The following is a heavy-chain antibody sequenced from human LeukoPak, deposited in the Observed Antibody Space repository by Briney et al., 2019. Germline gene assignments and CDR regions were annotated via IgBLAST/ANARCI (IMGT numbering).Heavy chain of an antibody. CDR1: GGTFINYA. J-gene: IGHJ6*02. V-gene: IGHV1-69*01. Sequence: SVKVSCKAAGGTFINYAINWVRQAPGQGLEWMGGIIPIFGTANYEQKFQGRVTITADESTSTAYMELSSLRSEDTAVYYCATSIVVASATRGNPPPYHYYYGMDVWGQGTTVTVSS. CDR2: IIPIFGTA. CDR3: ATSIVVASATRGNPPPYHYYYGMDV. D-gene: IGHD2-2*01.